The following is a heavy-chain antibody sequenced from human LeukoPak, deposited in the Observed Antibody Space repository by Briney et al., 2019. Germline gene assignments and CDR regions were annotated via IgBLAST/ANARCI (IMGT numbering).Heavy chain of an antibody. D-gene: IGHD5-24*01. V-gene: IGHV3-7*05. CDR1: GFTFSNCW. CDR2: INPDGSEK. Sequence: GGSLTLSCPASGFTFSNCWMSWVRQAPGKGLEWVANINPDGSEKYYVDSVKGRFTISRDNAKNSLYLQMDSLRVADTAVYYCARDPGNGYWGGFDYWGQGTLVTVSS. J-gene: IGHJ4*02. CDR3: ARDPGNGYWGGFDY.